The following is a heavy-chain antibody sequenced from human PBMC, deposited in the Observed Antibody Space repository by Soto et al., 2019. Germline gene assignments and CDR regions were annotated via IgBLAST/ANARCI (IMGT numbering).Heavy chain of an antibody. CDR3: TRDLKSPFRNYYYYYGMDV. Sequence: GGSLRLSCTASGFTFGDYAMSWFRQAPGKGLEWVGFIRSKAYGGTTEYAASVKGRFTISRDDSKSIAYLQMNSLKTEDTAVYYCTRDLKSPFRNYYYYYGMDVWGQGTTVTVSS. V-gene: IGHV3-49*03. J-gene: IGHJ6*02. CDR1: GFTFGDYA. CDR2: IRSKAYGGTT.